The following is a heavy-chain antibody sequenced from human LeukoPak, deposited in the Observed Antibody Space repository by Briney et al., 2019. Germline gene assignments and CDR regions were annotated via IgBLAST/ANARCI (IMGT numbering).Heavy chain of an antibody. CDR3: ARILGVWGSYRSYYFDY. Sequence: SETLSLTCTVSGGSISSSSYYWSWIRQPPGKGLEWIGEINHSGSTNYNPSLKSRVTISVDTSKNQFSLKLSSVTAADTAVYYCARILGVWGSYRSYYFDYWGQGTLVTVSS. CDR1: GGSISSSSYY. J-gene: IGHJ4*02. CDR2: INHSGST. V-gene: IGHV4-39*07. D-gene: IGHD3-16*02.